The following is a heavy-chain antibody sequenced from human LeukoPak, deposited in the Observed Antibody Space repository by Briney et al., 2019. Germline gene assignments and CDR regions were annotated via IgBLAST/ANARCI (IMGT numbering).Heavy chain of an antibody. CDR3: ARVGYYYGMDV. Sequence: SQTLSLTCTVSGGSISSGGYSWSWIRQHPGKGLEWIGYIYYSGSTYYNPSLKSRVTISVDTSKNQFSLKLSSVTAADTAVYYCARVGYYYGMDVWGQGTTVTVSS. CDR1: GGSISSGGYS. V-gene: IGHV4-31*03. J-gene: IGHJ6*02. CDR2: IYYSGST.